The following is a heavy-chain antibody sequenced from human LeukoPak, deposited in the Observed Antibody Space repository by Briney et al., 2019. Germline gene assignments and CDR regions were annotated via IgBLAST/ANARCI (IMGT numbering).Heavy chain of an antibody. V-gene: IGHV3-23*01. CDR1: GFTFSSYA. CDR2: ISGSGVST. D-gene: IGHD1-1*01. J-gene: IGHJ4*02. CDR3: AKRSDNWNDYYFDY. Sequence: GGSLRLSCAASGFTFSSYAMSWVRQAPRKGLEWVSTISGSGVSTYYADSVKGRFTISRDNSKNTLYLQMNSLRVEDTAVYYCAKRSDNWNDYYFDYWGQGTLVTVSS.